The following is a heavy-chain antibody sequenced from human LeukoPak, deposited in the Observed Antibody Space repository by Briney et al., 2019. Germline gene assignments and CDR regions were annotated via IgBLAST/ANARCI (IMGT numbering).Heavy chain of an antibody. CDR2: IYYSGST. D-gene: IGHD3-10*01. CDR3: ARDRRGERDWFDP. J-gene: IGHJ5*02. V-gene: IGHV4-59*01. Sequence: SETLSLTCTVSGGSISSYYWSWIRQPPGKGLEWIGYIYYSGSTNYNPSLRSRVTISVDTSKNQFSLKLSSVTAADTAVYYCARDRRGERDWFDPWGQGTLVTVSS. CDR1: GGSISSYY.